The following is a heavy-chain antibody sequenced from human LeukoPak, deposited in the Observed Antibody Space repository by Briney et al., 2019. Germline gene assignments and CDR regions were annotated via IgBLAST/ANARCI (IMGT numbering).Heavy chain of an antibody. Sequence: SETLSLTCAVYGGSFSGYYWSWSRQPPGKGLEWIGEINHSGSTNYNPSLKSRVTISVDTSKNQFSLKLSSVTAADTAVYYCARGQNTARYYYNYYMDVWGKGTTVTVS. CDR1: GGSFSGYY. J-gene: IGHJ6*03. D-gene: IGHD4-17*01. CDR3: ARGQNTARYYYNYYMDV. CDR2: INHSGST. V-gene: IGHV4-34*01.